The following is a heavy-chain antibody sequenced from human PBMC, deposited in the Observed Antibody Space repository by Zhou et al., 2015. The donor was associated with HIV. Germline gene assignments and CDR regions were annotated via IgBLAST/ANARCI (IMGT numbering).Heavy chain of an antibody. Sequence: QVQLVQSGAEVKKPGSSVKVSCKASGGTFSSYTISWVRQAPGQGLEWMGRIIPILGIANYAQKFQGRVTITADKSTSTAYMELSSLRSEDTAVYYCAREIFGVDPRPYFDYWGQGTLVTVSS. CDR1: GGTFSSYT. D-gene: IGHD3-3*01. CDR3: AREIFGVDPRPYFDY. J-gene: IGHJ4*02. CDR2: IIPILGIA. V-gene: IGHV1-69*08.